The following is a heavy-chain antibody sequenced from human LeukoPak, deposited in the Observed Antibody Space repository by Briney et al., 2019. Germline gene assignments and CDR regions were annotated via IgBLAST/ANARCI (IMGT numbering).Heavy chain of an antibody. CDR1: GGSISSYY. Sequence: SETLSLTCTVSGGSISSYYWSWIRQPAGKGLEWIGRIYTSGSTNYNPSLKSRVTMSVDTSKNQFSLKLSSVTAADTAVYYCARTPLWGLERHYFDYWGQGTLVTVSS. D-gene: IGHD1-1*01. CDR3: ARTPLWGLERHYFDY. V-gene: IGHV4-4*07. J-gene: IGHJ4*02. CDR2: IYTSGST.